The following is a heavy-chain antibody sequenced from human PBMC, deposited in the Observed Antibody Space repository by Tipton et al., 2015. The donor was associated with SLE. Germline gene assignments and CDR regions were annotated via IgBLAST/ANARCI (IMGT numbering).Heavy chain of an antibody. V-gene: IGHV4-34*01. CDR1: GGSFSGYY. CDR3: ASRELRFLEFGYYSYGVDV. Sequence: TLSLTCAVYGGSFSGYYWSWFRQPPGKGLEWIGEINHSGSTNYNPSLKSRVTISIDTSKNQFSLKLTSVTAADTAVYYCASRELRFLEFGYYSYGVDVWSHGTTVTVSS. CDR2: INHSGST. J-gene: IGHJ6*02. D-gene: IGHD3-3*01.